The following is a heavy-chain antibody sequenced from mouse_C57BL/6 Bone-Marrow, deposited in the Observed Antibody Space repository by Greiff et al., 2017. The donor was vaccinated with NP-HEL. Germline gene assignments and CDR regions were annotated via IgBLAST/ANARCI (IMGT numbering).Heavy chain of an antibody. D-gene: IGHD1-1*02. CDR1: GYTFTSYW. V-gene: IGHV1-55*01. CDR3: AGGNYLFYAMDY. J-gene: IGHJ4*01. CDR2: IYPGSGST. Sequence: QVHVKQPGAELVKPGASVKMSCKASGYTFTSYWITWVKQRPGQGLEWIGDIYPGSGSTNYNEKFKSKATLTVDTSSSTAYMQLSSLTSEDSAVYYCAGGNYLFYAMDYWGQGTSVTVSS.